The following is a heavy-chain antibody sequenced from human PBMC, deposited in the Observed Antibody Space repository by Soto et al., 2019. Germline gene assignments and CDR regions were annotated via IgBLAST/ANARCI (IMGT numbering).Heavy chain of an antibody. Sequence: ASVKVSCKASGYTFTSSGISWVRQAPGQGLEWMGWISAYTGDTNYAQKFQGRVTMTTDSSTSTAYMELRSLRYDDTAVYYCGREDPLVVESPGEVFDIWGQGTMVTVSS. CDR3: GREDPLVVESPGEVFDI. V-gene: IGHV1-18*01. CDR1: GYTFTSSG. J-gene: IGHJ3*02. D-gene: IGHD2-15*01. CDR2: ISAYTGDT.